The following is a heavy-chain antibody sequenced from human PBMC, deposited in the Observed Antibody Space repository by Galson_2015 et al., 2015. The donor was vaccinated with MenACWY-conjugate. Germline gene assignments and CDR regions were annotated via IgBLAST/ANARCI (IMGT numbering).Heavy chain of an antibody. Sequence: SLRLSCAASGFVINHNYMNWVRQAPGRGLDWVSVIYANGETYYADSVTGRFTISRDISTNTLFLQMRSLTPEDTAIYYCARDRVTGYNGYEPACFDDWGQGTLVTVSP. V-gene: IGHV3-66*03. CDR3: ARDRVTGYNGYEPACFDD. CDR2: IYANGET. J-gene: IGHJ4*02. CDR1: GFVINHNY. D-gene: IGHD5-12*01.